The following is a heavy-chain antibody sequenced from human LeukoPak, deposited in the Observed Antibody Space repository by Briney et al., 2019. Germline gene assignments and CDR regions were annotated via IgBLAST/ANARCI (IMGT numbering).Heavy chain of an antibody. J-gene: IGHJ4*02. D-gene: IGHD5-18*01. Sequence: SETLSLTCTVSGAFISSSSYYWGWIRQPPGKGLEWIGSIYYSGSTYYKPSFKSRATISIDTSNNHFSLKLRSVTAADTAVYYCARRGYSYIRAPYDYWGQGILVTVSS. CDR1: GAFISSSSYY. CDR2: IYYSGST. CDR3: ARRGYSYIRAPYDY. V-gene: IGHV4-39*02.